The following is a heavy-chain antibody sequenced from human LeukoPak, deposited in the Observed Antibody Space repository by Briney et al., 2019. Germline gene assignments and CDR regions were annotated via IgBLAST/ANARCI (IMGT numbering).Heavy chain of an antibody. J-gene: IGHJ4*02. CDR1: GFTFSRNG. Sequence: PGGSLRLSWAASGFTFSRNGMEWVRQAPGKGVGWGASIKSSGSKTIYADSVNGRFTISRDNSKNTLFLKMNNLRVEDTAVYYCAKDRRPEGSYGYFDYCGQGTLVTVSS. CDR2: IKSSGSKT. V-gene: IGHV3-23*01. CDR3: AKDRRPEGSYGYFDY. D-gene: IGHD5-18*01.